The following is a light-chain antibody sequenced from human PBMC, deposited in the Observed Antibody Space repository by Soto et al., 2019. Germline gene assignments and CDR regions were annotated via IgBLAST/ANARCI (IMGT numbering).Light chain of an antibody. Sequence: QSVLTQPPSASGTPGQRVTISCSGSSSNIGSNTVNWYQHLPGTAPKLLVYSSNHRPSGVPDRFSGSKSGTSASLAISGLQSEDEADYYCATWDDSLNGMIFGGGTKLTVL. V-gene: IGLV1-44*01. CDR3: ATWDDSLNGMI. CDR1: SSNIGSNT. J-gene: IGLJ2*01. CDR2: SSN.